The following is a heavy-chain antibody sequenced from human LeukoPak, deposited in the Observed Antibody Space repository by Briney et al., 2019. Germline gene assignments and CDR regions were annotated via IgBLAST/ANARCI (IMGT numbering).Heavy chain of an antibody. CDR3: ARADRLHGGPYLIGP. Sequence: ASVKVSCKTSGYTFTDYYLHWVRQAPGQGLEWMDWINPNSGGISSAQKFQGRVTMTRDTSITTVYMEVSWLTSDDTAIYYCARADRLHGGPYLIGPWGQGTLVNVPS. CDR2: INPNSGGI. CDR1: GYTFTDYY. D-gene: IGHD3-16*01. V-gene: IGHV1-2*02. J-gene: IGHJ5*02.